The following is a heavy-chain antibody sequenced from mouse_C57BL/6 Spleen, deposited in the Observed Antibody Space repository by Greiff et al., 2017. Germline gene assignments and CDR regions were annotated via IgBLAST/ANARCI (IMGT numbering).Heavy chain of an antibody. CDR1: GYTFTSYG. Sequence: VMLVESGAELARPGASVKLSCKASGYTFTSYGISWVKQRTGQGLEWIGEIYPRSGNTYYNEKFKGKATLTADKSSSTAYMELRSLTSEDSAVYFCARITTVVATGAMDYWGQGTSVTVSS. CDR2: IYPRSGNT. D-gene: IGHD1-1*01. CDR3: ARITTVVATGAMDY. J-gene: IGHJ4*01. V-gene: IGHV1-81*01.